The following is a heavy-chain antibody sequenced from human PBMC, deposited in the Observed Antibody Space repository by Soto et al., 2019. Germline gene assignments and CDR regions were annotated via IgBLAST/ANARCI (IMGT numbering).Heavy chain of an antibody. CDR2: INPNSGNT. V-gene: IGHV1-8*01. J-gene: IGHJ4*02. D-gene: IGHD4-4*01. CDR3: ARGGPSDSSNYLDG. Sequence: QVQLVQSGAEVKKTGASVKVSCKASGYTFTTYDIHWVRQATGQGLEWMGWINPNSGNTDSAQEFQGRVTMTRNTSISTAYMDVSSLRSEDTAVYYCARGGPSDSSNYLDGWCQGTLVTVPS. CDR1: GYTFTTYD.